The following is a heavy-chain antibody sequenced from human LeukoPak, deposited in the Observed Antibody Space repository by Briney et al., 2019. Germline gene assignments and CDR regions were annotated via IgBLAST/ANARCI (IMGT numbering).Heavy chain of an antibody. J-gene: IGHJ4*02. Sequence: PGGSLRLSCAASGFTFSSYAMSWVRQAPGKGLELISAISGSGGSTYYADSVKGRFTISRDNSKNTLYLQMNSLRAEDTAVYYCAKDTRGSGGERGIFDYWGQGTLVTVSS. D-gene: IGHD3-10*01. V-gene: IGHV3-23*01. CDR2: ISGSGGST. CDR3: AKDTRGSGGERGIFDY. CDR1: GFTFSSYA.